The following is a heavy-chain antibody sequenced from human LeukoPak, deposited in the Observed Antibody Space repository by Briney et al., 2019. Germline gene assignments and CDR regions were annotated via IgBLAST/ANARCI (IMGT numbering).Heavy chain of an antibody. CDR3: ARTVQY. V-gene: IGHV4-39*07. CDR1: GGSISGSHYY. Sequence: SETLSLTCAVSGGSISGSHYYWGWIRQPPGKGLEWIGSIHYSGSTYYNPSLTSRVTISVDTSKNQFSLKLSSVTAADTAVYYCARTVQYWGQGTLVTVSS. J-gene: IGHJ4*02. D-gene: IGHD6-6*01. CDR2: IHYSGST.